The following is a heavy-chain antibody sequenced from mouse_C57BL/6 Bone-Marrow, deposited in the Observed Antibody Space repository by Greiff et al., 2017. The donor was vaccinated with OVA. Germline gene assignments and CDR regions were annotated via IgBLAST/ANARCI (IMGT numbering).Heavy chain of an antibody. J-gene: IGHJ4*01. D-gene: IGHD2-3*01. CDR3: ARNMNAMDY. Sequence: QVHVKPSGAELVRPGTSVKMSCKASGYTFTNYWIGWVKQRPGHGLEWIGDIYPGGGYTNYNEKFKGKATLTADKSSSTAYMQFSSLTSEDSAIYYCARNMNAMDYWGQGTSVTVSS. CDR1: GYTFTNYW. CDR2: IYPGGGYT. V-gene: IGHV1-63*01.